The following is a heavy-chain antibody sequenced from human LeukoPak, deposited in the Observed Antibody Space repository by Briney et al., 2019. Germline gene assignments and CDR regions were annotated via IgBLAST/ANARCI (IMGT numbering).Heavy chain of an antibody. CDR3: AKAPLLRYFGWQDYFDY. Sequence: GGSLRLSCAASGFTFSSYAMSWVRQAPGKGLEWVSAISGSGGSTYYADSVKGRFTISRDNSKNTLYLQMNSLRAEDTAVYYCAKAPLLRYFGWQDYFDYWGQGTLVTVSS. CDR1: GFTFSSYA. CDR2: ISGSGGST. J-gene: IGHJ4*02. V-gene: IGHV3-23*01. D-gene: IGHD3-9*01.